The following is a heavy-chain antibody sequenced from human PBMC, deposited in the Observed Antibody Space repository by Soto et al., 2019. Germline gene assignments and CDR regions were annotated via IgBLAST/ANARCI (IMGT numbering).Heavy chain of an antibody. V-gene: IGHV1-18*01. CDR1: GYTFTSYG. CDR2: INAYNGNT. D-gene: IGHD2-2*02. J-gene: IGHJ5*02. Sequence: GASVKVSCKASGYTFTSYGISWVRQAPGQGLEWMGWINAYNGNTNYAQNLQGRVTITRDTSTSTAYMELNSLRSEDTAVYFCARSTTSCYSLCWFDPWGQGTLVTVSS. CDR3: ARSTTSCYSLCWFDP.